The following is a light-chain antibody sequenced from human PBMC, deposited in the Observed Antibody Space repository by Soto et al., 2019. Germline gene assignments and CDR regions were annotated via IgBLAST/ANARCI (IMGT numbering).Light chain of an antibody. CDR2: GAF. Sequence: EIVLTQSPGTLSLSPWEIATLSCRASQSINSNLAWYQQKPGQAPSLLIYGAFTRATGIPARFSGTGSGTEFTLIISSLQSEDLALYYCQQYNDWPLTFGQGTKVDIK. J-gene: IGKJ1*01. CDR1: QSINSN. V-gene: IGKV3-15*01. CDR3: QQYNDWPLT.